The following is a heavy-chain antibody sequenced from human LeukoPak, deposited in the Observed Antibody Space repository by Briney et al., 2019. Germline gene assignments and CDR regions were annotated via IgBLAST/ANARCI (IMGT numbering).Heavy chain of an antibody. CDR3: ARTSRHFYGSGSNLTPWPADMDV. Sequence: SETLSLTCTVSGGSISSYYWSWIRQPPGKGLEWIGYIYYSGRTNYNPSLKSRVTISVDTSKNQFSLKLSSVTAADTAIYYCARTSRHFYGSGSNLTPWPADMDVWGQGTKVTVSS. CDR2: IYYSGRT. D-gene: IGHD3-10*01. V-gene: IGHV4-59*01. CDR1: GGSISSYY. J-gene: IGHJ6*02.